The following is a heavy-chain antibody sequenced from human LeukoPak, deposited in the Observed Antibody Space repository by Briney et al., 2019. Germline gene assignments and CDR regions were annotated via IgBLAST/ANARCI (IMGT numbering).Heavy chain of an antibody. J-gene: IGHJ4*02. CDR3: ARRAGGYSHPYDY. CDR1: GFTFNNYA. V-gene: IGHV3-53*01. D-gene: IGHD4-23*01. CDR2: IYSDDTT. Sequence: PGGSLRLSCVASGFTFNNYAMTWVRQAPGKGLEWVSLIYSDDTTLYADSVKGRFTISRDISKNTLYLQMSSLRAEDTAVYYRARRAGGYSHPYDYWVQGVLVTVSS.